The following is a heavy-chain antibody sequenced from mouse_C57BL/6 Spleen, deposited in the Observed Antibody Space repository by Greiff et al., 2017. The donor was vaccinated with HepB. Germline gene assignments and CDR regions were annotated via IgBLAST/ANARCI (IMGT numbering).Heavy chain of an antibody. J-gene: IGHJ4*01. V-gene: IGHV1-85*01. CDR2: IYPRDGST. CDR1: GYTFTSYD. CDR3: ARNLGTYYSNYYAMDY. Sequence: VQLQQSGPELVKPGASVKLSCKASGYTFTSYDINWVKQRPGQGLEWIGWIYPRDGSTKYNEKFTGKATLPVDTSSSTAYMELHSLTSEDSAVYFCARNLGTYYSNYYAMDYWGQGTSVTVSS. D-gene: IGHD2-5*01.